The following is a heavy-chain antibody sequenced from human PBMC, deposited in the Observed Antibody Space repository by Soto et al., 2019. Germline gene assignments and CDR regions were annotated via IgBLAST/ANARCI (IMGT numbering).Heavy chain of an antibody. CDR2: LTGSGTTT. CDR1: GFTFSNYA. J-gene: IGHJ4*02. D-gene: IGHD6-13*01. CDR3: AKDATYSSSWYGGIDY. Sequence: EVHLLESGGGLVQPGGSLRLSCATSGFTFSNYAMTWVRQAPGKGLEWVSALTGSGTTTYYADSVKGRFTISRDISKNTLYLQMNSLRAEDTAVYYCAKDATYSSSWYGGIDYWGQGTLVTVSS. V-gene: IGHV3-23*01.